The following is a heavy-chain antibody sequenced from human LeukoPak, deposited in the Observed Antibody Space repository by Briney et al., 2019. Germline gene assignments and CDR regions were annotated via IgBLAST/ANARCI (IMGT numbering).Heavy chain of an antibody. CDR2: TYYRSKWSN. D-gene: IGHD1-26*01. CDR1: GDSVSTSSAT. CDR3: ARLVGASWFDS. Sequence: SQTLSLTCAISGDSVSTSSATWTWLRQSPSRGLEWLGRTYYRSKWSNDYAVSMKSRITINPDTSKNQFSLQLNSVTPEDTAVYYCARLVGASWFDSWGQGTLVTVSS. J-gene: IGHJ5*01. V-gene: IGHV6-1*01.